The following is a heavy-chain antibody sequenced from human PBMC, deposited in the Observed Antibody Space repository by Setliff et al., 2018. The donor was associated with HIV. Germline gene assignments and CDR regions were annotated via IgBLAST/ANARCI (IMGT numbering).Heavy chain of an antibody. J-gene: IGHJ4*02. D-gene: IGHD3-10*01. CDR1: GFTVSSNY. CDR2: IKSKTDGGTT. V-gene: IGHV3-15*01. Sequence: GESLTISCAASGFTVSSNYMSWVRQAPGKGLEWVGRIKSKTDGGTTDYAAPVKGRFTISRDDSKNTLYLQMNSLKTEDTAVYYCTTVGLVRGGWGQGTLVTVSS. CDR3: TTVGLVRGG.